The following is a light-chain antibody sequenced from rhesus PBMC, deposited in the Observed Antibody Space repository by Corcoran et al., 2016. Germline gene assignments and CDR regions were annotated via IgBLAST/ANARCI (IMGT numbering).Light chain of an antibody. CDR1: QSFSSS. Sequence: DIQMTQSPSSLSVSVGDSVTITCRASQSFSSSLAWYQQKPGKAPKLLIYSTSSLKSGVPSRFSGSYSGTDFTLTISSLQPEDIGIYYGQQYYSEPWTFGQGTKVEIK. J-gene: IGKJ1*01. CDR2: STS. V-gene: IGKV1-46*01. CDR3: QQYYSEPWT.